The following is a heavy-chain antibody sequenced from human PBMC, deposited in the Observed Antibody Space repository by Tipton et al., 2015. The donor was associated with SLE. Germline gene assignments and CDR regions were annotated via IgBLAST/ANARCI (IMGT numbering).Heavy chain of an antibody. CDR1: GYAFTSYY. V-gene: IGHV1-18*01. CDR3: ARCNDFWSGHSHFDY. D-gene: IGHD3-3*01. Sequence: QSGAEVKKSGASVKVSCKASGYAFTSYYINWVRQAPGQGLEWMGWVSAYNGVTNYAQNFQGRITMTTDTSTTTAYMDLRSLRSDDAAVYYCARCNDFWSGHSHFDYWGQGTLVTVTS. J-gene: IGHJ4*02. CDR2: VSAYNGVT.